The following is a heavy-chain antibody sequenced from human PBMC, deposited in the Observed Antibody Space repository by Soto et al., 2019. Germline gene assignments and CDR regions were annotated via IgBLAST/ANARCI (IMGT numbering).Heavy chain of an antibody. Sequence: ASVKVSCKASGYTFTSYDINWVRQATGQGLEWMGWMNPDSGNTGYAQKFQGRVTMTRNTSISTAYVELSSLRSEDTAVYYCARGDSSSFYYYYYYMDVWGKGTTVTVSS. J-gene: IGHJ6*03. V-gene: IGHV1-8*01. CDR1: GYTFTSYD. D-gene: IGHD6-6*01. CDR2: MNPDSGNT. CDR3: ARGDSSSFYYYYYYMDV.